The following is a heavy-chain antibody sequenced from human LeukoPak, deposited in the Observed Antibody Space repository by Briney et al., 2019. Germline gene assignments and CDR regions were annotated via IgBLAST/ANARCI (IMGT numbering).Heavy chain of an antibody. CDR2: DYWNDDK. D-gene: IGHD5-24*01. CDR1: GFSLTTGGVG. J-gene: IGHJ5*02. Sequence: SGPTLVKPTQTLTLTCTVSGFSLTTGGVGVGWIRQPPGRALEWLALDYWNDDKHYSPSLKSRLTITKDTAKNQVVLRMTNMDPVDTATYFCAQTIRRVGFEPWGQGTLVTVSS. CDR3: AQTIRRVGFEP. V-gene: IGHV2-5*01.